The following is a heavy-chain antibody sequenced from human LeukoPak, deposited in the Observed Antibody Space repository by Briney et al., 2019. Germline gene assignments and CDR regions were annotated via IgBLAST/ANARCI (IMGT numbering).Heavy chain of an antibody. CDR3: ARDNTIFGVARYFDY. V-gene: IGHV4-59*01. D-gene: IGHD3-3*01. J-gene: IGHJ4*02. CDR1: GGSISIYY. Sequence: SETLSLTCTVSGGSISIYYWSWIRQPPGKGLEWIGYIYYSGSTNYNPSLKSRVTISVDTSKNQFSLKLSSVTAADTAVYYCARDNTIFGVARYFDYWGQGTLVTVSS. CDR2: IYYSGST.